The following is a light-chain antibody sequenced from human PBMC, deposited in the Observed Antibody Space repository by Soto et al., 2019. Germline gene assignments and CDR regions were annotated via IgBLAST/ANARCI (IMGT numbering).Light chain of an antibody. CDR1: QSDSSY. CDR3: QQHSDWPLT. V-gene: IGKV3-11*01. J-gene: IGKJ4*01. CDR2: DAS. Sequence: EIVLTQSPATLSLSPGERATLSCRASQSDSSYLACYQQKPGQAPRLLIYDASNRATGIPARFSGSGYGTEFSLSISSLAAEDFAVYYCQQHSDWPLTFGGGIEVEIK.